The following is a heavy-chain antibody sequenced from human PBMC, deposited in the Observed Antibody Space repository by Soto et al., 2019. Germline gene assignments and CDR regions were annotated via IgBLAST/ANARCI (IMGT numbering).Heavy chain of an antibody. V-gene: IGHV1-69*06. D-gene: IGHD6-6*01. CDR3: ARAPPHTTPLDLVQLYDYYGMDV. J-gene: IGHJ6*02. CDR1: GGTFSSYA. CDR2: IIPIFGTA. Sequence: QVQLVQSGAEVKKPGSSVKVSCKASGGTFSSYAISWVRQAPGQGLEWMGGIIPIFGTANYAQKFQGRVTSTADKSTSTAYMELSSLRSEDTAVYYCARAPPHTTPLDLVQLYDYYGMDVWGQGTTVTVSS.